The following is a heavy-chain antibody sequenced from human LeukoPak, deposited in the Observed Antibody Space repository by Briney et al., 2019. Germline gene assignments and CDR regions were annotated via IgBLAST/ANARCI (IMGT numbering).Heavy chain of an antibody. V-gene: IGHV4-4*07. J-gene: IGHJ5*02. CDR3: ARSGGSTSFNWFDP. D-gene: IGHD2-2*01. Sequence: SETLSLICTVSGGSISSYYWSWIRQPAGKGLEWIGRIYTSGSTNYNPSLKSRVTMSVDTSKNQFSLKLSSVTAADTAVYYCARSGGSTSFNWFDPWGQGTLVTVSS. CDR1: GGSISSYY. CDR2: IYTSGST.